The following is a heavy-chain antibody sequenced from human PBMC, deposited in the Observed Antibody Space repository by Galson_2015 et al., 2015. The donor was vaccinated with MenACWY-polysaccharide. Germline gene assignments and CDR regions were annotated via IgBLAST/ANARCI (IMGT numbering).Heavy chain of an antibody. CDR2: ISYDGSNK. CDR1: GFTFSYYG. CDR3: AKDVDHFDSSGLDS. D-gene: IGHD3-22*01. Sequence: SLRLSCAASGFTFSYYGMQWVRQAPGKGLEWVAVISYDGSNKFYADSVKGRFTIPRDNSRNTLYLQLNTLRAEDTAIYSCAKDVDHFDSSGLDSWGQGTLVTVSS. V-gene: IGHV3-30*18. J-gene: IGHJ4*02.